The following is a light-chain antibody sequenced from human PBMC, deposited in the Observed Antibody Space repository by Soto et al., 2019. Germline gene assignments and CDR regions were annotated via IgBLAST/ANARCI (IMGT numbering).Light chain of an antibody. CDR1: QSISGW. V-gene: IGKV1-5*01. J-gene: IGKJ1*01. CDR3: QQYNSYSLT. Sequence: GDRVTITCRASQSISGWLAWYQQKPGKTPRLLIYDASSLQSGVPSRFSGSGSATEFTLTISTLQPDDFATYYCQQYNSYSLTFGQGTKV. CDR2: DAS.